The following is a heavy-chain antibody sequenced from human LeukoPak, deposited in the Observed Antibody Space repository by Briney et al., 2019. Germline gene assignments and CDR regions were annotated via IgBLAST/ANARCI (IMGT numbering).Heavy chain of an antibody. CDR3: ASGDRVATSTLDY. CDR1: GYSFTSYW. CDR2: IYPGDFDT. Sequence: GESLKISCKGSGYSFTSYWIGWVRQMPGKGLEWMGIIYPGDFDTRYSPSFQGQVTISADKSISTAYLQWSSLKASDTAMYYCASGDRVATSTLDYWGQGTLVTVSS. V-gene: IGHV5-51*01. J-gene: IGHJ4*02. D-gene: IGHD5-12*01.